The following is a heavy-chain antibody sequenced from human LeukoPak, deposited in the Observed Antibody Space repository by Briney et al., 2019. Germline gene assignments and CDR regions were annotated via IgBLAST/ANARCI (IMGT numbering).Heavy chain of an antibody. CDR2: IYYSGNT. V-gene: IGHV4-39*01. J-gene: IGHJ4*02. CDR1: GGSISSSNYY. Sequence: EPSETLSLTCTISGGSISSSNYYWAWLRQPPGKGLEWIGSIYYSGNTYYNASLKSQVSISIDTSKNQFSLRLTSVTAADTAVYYCARQTGSGLFILPGGQGTLVTVSS. D-gene: IGHD3/OR15-3a*01. CDR3: ARQTGSGLFILP.